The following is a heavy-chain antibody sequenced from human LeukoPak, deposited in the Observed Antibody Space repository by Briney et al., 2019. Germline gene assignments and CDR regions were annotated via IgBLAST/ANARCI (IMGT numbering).Heavy chain of an antibody. V-gene: IGHV4-31*03. CDR1: GASISSGGYH. CDR2: IYYSGST. CDR3: ARLYGGAYAFDI. D-gene: IGHD4-23*01. Sequence: PSETLSLTCTVSGASISSGGYHWSWIRQHPGKGLEWIGYIYYSGSTYYNPSLKSRVTISVDTSKNQFSLKLSSVTAADTAVYYCARLYGGAYAFDIWGQGTMVTVSS. J-gene: IGHJ3*02.